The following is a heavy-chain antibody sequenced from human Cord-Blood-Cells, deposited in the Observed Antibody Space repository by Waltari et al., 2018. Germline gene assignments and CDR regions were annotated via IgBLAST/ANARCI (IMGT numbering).Heavy chain of an antibody. J-gene: IGHJ5*02. CDR2: IIPILGIA. CDR3: ARGGVIAAAGTRTFNWFDP. Sequence: QVQLVQSGAEVKKPGSSVKVSCKASGGTFSSYAISWVRQAPGRGLEWMGGIIPILGIANYAQKFQGRVTITADESTSTAYMELSSLRSEDTAVYYCARGGVIAAAGTRTFNWFDPWGQGTLVTVSS. V-gene: IGHV1-69*04. D-gene: IGHD6-13*01. CDR1: GGTFSSYA.